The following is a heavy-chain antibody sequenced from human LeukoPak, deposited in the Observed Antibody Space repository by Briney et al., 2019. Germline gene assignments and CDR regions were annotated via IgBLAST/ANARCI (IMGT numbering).Heavy chain of an antibody. D-gene: IGHD3-3*01. CDR1: GYTFTSYG. CDR3: ARYGRFLEWLFLDY. V-gene: IGHV1-2*02. Sequence: ASVKVSCKASGYTFTSYGISWVRQAPGQGLEWMGWINPNSGGTNYAQKFQGRVTMTRDTSISTAYMELSRLRSDDTAVYYCARYGRFLEWLFLDYWGQGTLVTVSS. J-gene: IGHJ4*02. CDR2: INPNSGGT.